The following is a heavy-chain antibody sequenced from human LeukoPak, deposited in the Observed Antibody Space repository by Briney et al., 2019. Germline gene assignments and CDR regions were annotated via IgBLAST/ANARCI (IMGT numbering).Heavy chain of an antibody. J-gene: IGHJ4*02. CDR1: GGSFSGYY. D-gene: IGHD6-25*01. CDR3: ATLSSAFSGFEY. CDR2: INHGGST. V-gene: IGHV4-34*01. Sequence: SETLSLTCAVYGGSFSGYYWNWIRQPPGKGLEWIGEINHGGSTNYNPSLKSRVTISVDTSKNQFSLKLSSVTAADTAVYYCATLSSAFSGFEYWGQGTLVTVSS.